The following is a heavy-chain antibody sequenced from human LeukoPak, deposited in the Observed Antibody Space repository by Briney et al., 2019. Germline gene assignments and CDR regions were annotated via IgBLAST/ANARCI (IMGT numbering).Heavy chain of an antibody. CDR1: GFVFSTYW. CDR3: ASGRHDFLH. CDR2: INLDGTEE. J-gene: IGHJ4*02. D-gene: IGHD3/OR15-3a*01. Sequence: EKSLRLSCAASGFVFSTYWMTWVRQAPGKGLEWVANINLDGTEEHYVDSSLKGRFTISRDNAKNSLYLQMNSLRVEDTAVYYCASGRHDFLHWGQGTLVTVSS. V-gene: IGHV3-7*01.